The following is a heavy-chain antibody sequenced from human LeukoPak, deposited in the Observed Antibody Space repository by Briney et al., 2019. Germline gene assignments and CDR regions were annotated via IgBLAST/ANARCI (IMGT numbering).Heavy chain of an antibody. J-gene: IGHJ4*02. Sequence: GGSLRLSCAASGFIFNNEWMDWVRQAPGKGLEWVANIRADGTVKYYVDSVKGRFTISRDNAKNSLYLQLNSLRVEDTAVYYCSRRLDYWGQGTLVTVSS. CDR2: IRADGTVK. V-gene: IGHV3-7*03. CDR3: SRRLDY. CDR1: GFIFNNEW.